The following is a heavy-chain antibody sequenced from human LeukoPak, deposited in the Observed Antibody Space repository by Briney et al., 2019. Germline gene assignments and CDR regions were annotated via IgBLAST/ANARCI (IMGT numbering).Heavy chain of an antibody. J-gene: IGHJ5*02. CDR1: GGSISSSSYY. CDR3: ARQEIGLRSFDP. V-gene: IGHV4-39*01. Sequence: PSETLSLTCTVPGGSISSSSYYWSWIRQPPGKGLEWIGEVNHSGSTNYNPSLKSRVTISVDTSKNQFSLNLSSVTAADTAVYYCARQEIGLRSFDPWGQGTLVTVSS. CDR2: VNHSGST. D-gene: IGHD3/OR15-3a*01.